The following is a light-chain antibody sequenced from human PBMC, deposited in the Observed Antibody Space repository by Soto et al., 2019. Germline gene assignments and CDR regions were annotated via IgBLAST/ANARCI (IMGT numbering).Light chain of an antibody. V-gene: IGLV2-8*01. J-gene: IGLJ1*01. Sequence: QSVLTQPPSASGSPGQSVTISCSGTSSDVGAYNYVSWYQQHPGKAPRLLIYEVSQRPSGVPDRFSGSKSANTASLTVSGLQPEDEADYYCSSYAGTNNLHYVFGTGTKVTVL. CDR1: SSDVGAYNY. CDR2: EVS. CDR3: SSYAGTNNLHYV.